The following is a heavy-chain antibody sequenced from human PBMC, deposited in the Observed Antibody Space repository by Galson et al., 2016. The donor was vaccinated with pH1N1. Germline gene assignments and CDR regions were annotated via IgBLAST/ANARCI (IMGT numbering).Heavy chain of an antibody. V-gene: IGHV4-34*01. CDR1: GGSFSTFH. Sequence: SETLSLTCAVYGGSFSTFHWSWIRQSPGKGLEWIGEIHRSGSTNYNPSLKSRVPISIDTSKNQFSLKLTSVTAADTALYYCARGHMMPFGGLIVTPFDPWGQGSQVTVSS. D-gene: IGHD3-16*02. CDR2: IHRSGST. J-gene: IGHJ5*02. CDR3: ARGHMMPFGGLIVTPFDP.